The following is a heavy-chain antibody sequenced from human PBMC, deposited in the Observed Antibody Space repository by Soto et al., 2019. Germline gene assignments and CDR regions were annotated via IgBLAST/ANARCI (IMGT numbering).Heavy chain of an antibody. CDR1: GFSCSTYG. J-gene: IGHJ4*02. CDR2: INGGGRNA. CDR3: AYRTGYDY. D-gene: IGHD5-12*01. V-gene: IGHV3-23*01. Sequence: PGGSVRLSCAASGFSCSTYGMSWVRQGPGKGLEWVSTINGGGRNADYADSVKGRFTISRDKSKNTLYLQMKSLIAVDTAVYYCAYRTGYDYWGQGALVTVSS.